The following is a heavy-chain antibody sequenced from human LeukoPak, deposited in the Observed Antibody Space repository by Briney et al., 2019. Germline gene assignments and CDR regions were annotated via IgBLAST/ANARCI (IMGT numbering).Heavy chain of an antibody. D-gene: IGHD6-6*01. V-gene: IGHV3-66*01. CDR2: IYSGGST. CDR3: ARDEYTSSSPANNWFDP. CDR1: EFSVGSNY. Sequence: GGSLRLSCAASEFSVGSNYMTWVRQAPGKGLEWVSLIYSGGSTYYADSVKGRFTISRDNSKNTLYLQMNSLRAEDTAVYYCARDEYTSSSPANNWFDPWGQGTLVTVSS. J-gene: IGHJ5*02.